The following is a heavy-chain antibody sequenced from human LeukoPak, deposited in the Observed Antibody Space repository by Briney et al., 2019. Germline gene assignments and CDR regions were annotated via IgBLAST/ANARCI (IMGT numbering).Heavy chain of an antibody. CDR3: ARGGSYYDY. V-gene: IGHV3-33*08. D-gene: IGHD3-16*01. Sequence: GGSLRLSCSASGFTFSSYGMHWVRQAPGRGLEGVAIVWYDGSKKYYSDSVKGRFTISRDNSQNTLYLQMNSLRAEDTAVYYCARGGSYYDYWGQGTLVTVSS. CDR1: GFTFSSYG. J-gene: IGHJ4*02. CDR2: VWYDGSKK.